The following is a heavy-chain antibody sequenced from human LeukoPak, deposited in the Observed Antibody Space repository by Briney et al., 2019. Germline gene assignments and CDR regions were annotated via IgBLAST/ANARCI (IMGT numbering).Heavy chain of an antibody. CDR1: GGSISSYY. J-gene: IGHJ4*02. V-gene: IGHV4-59*01. Sequence: SETLSLTCTVSGGSISSYYWSWIRQPPGKGLEWIGYIYYSGSTNYNPSLKSRVTISVDTSKNQFSLKLSSVTAADTAVYYCAREDMVATSFFDYWGQGTLVTVSS. D-gene: IGHD5-12*01. CDR2: IYYSGST. CDR3: AREDMVATSFFDY.